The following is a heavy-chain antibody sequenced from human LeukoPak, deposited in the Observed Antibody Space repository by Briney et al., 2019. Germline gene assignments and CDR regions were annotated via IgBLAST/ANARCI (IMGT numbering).Heavy chain of an antibody. CDR1: GVSVSNDDNN. CDR3: ARNIRTTVVTGGPGHAEYFQH. CDR2: MNYSGST. J-gene: IGHJ1*01. V-gene: IGHV4-30-4*08. Sequence: SETLTLTCTVSGVSVSNDDNNWSWIRQPQGKGLEWIGYMNYSGSTYYNPSLKSRVTISVDTSKNQFSLKLSSVTAADTAVYYCARNIRTTVVTGGPGHAEYFQHWGQGTLVTVSS. D-gene: IGHD4-23*01.